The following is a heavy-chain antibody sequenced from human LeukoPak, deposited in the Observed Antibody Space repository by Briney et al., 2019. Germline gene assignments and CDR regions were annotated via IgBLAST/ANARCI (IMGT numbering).Heavy chain of an antibody. J-gene: IGHJ4*02. Sequence: GGSLRLYCAASGFTFSSYAMSWVRQAPGKGLEWVSGIRGSGGNTYYVDSVKGRFTISRDNSKNTLYLQMNSLRAEDTAVYYCAKARLGYCSGGSCHSFDYWGQGTLVTVSS. D-gene: IGHD2-15*01. CDR2: IRGSGGNT. CDR3: AKARLGYCSGGSCHSFDY. V-gene: IGHV3-23*01. CDR1: GFTFSSYA.